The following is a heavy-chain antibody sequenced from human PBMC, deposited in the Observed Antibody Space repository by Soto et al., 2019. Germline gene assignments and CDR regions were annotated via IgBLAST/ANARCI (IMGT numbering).Heavy chain of an antibody. CDR1: GGSITSGGYS. V-gene: IGHV4-30-2*06. CDR3: ARDYYGTDV. J-gene: IGHJ6*02. CDR2: TYQSGSA. Sequence: PSETLSLTCTVSGGSITSGGYSWTWIRQSPGKGLEWIGYTYQSGSAYYDPSLKSRVTISVDRSKNQFSLNLTSVTAADTAVYYCARDYYGTDVWGQGTTVNVSS.